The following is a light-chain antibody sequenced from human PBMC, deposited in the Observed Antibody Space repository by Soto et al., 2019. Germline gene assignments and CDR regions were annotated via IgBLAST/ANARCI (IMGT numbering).Light chain of an antibody. CDR1: QSVSSNY. J-gene: IGKJ5*01. Sequence: EMVLAQSPGTLSLSPGERATLSCRASQSVSSNYLAWYQQKPGQAPRLLIYDASNRATGIPARFSGSGSGTDFTLTISSLEPEDFAVYYCQQRSNWLITFGQGTRLEI. CDR2: DAS. CDR3: QQRSNWLIT. V-gene: IGKV3-11*01.